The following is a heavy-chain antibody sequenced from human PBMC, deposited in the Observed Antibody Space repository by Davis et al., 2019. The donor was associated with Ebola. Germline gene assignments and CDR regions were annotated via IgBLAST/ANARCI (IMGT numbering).Heavy chain of an antibody. CDR3: ARERAPVMLDY. V-gene: IGHV3-11*04. J-gene: IGHJ4*02. CDR1: GFTFSDYY. Sequence: GESLKISCAASGFTFSDYYMSWIRQAPGKGLEWVSYISSSGSTIYYADPVKGRFTISRDNAKNSLYLQMNSLRAEDTAVYYCARERAPVMLDYWGQGTLVTVSS. D-gene: IGHD3-16*01. CDR2: ISSSGSTI.